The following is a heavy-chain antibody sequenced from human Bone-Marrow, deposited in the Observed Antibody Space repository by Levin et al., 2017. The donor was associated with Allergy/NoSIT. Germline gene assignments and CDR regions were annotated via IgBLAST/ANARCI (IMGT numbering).Heavy chain of an antibody. CDR2: ISSSSSYI. V-gene: IGHV3-21*01. J-gene: IGHJ4*02. CDR1: GFTFSSYS. Sequence: GGSLRLSCAASGFTFSSYSMNWVRQAPGKGLEWVSSISSSSSYIYYADSVKGRFTISRDNAKNSLYLQMNSLRAEDTAVYYCASSGLYGSGSYYDYWGQGTLVTVSS. D-gene: IGHD3-10*01. CDR3: ASSGLYGSGSYYDY.